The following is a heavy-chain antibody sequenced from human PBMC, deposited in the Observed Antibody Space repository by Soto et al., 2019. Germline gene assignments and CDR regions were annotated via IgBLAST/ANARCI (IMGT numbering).Heavy chain of an antibody. V-gene: IGHV3-9*01. CDR3: ANLPLYGSGFDC. Sequence: EAQLVESGGGLVQPGRSLRLSCTASGFTFDNYVINWVRRAPGKGLEWVAGISWNGASIGYAASVKGRFTISRDNAKNSLFLQMNSLTVDDTAVYYCANLPLYGSGFDCWGQGTLVTVS. J-gene: IGHJ4*02. CDR1: GFTFDNYV. D-gene: IGHD3-10*01. CDR2: ISWNGASI.